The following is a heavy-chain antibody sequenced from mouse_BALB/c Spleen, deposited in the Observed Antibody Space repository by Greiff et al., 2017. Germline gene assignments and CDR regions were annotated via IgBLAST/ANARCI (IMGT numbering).Heavy chain of an antibody. D-gene: IGHD1-1*01. V-gene: IGHV1-5*01. CDR1: GYTFTSYW. J-gene: IGHJ3*01. CDR3: TYYYGSSYVGFAY. Sequence: VQLQQSGTVLARPGASVKMSCKASGYTFTSYWMHWVKQRPGQGLEWIGAIYPGNSDTSYNQKFKGKAKLTAVTSTSTAYMELSSLTNEDSAVYYCTYYYGSSYVGFAYWGQGTLVTVSA. CDR2: IYPGNSDT.